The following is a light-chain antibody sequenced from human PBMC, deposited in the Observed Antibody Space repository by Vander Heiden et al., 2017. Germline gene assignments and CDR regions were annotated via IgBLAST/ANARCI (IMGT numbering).Light chain of an antibody. Sequence: DIQLTQYPSSLSASVGDRVTITCRTSLPIINFLNWYQKRPGKAPELLIYGASNLQSGVPSRFSGSGSGTEFTLTISSLHPDDFATFYCQQSHTMPWTFGQGTKVEIK. V-gene: IGKV1-39*01. CDR2: GAS. CDR3: QQSHTMPWT. J-gene: IGKJ1*01. CDR1: LPIINF.